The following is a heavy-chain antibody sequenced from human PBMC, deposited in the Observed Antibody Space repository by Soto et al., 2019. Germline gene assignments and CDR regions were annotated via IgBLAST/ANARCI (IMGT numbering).Heavy chain of an antibody. V-gene: IGHV1-18*01. CDR3: AREGDGINDAFDI. J-gene: IGHJ3*02. D-gene: IGHD1-20*01. CDR2: INVYNGST. CDR1: GYTFTSYS. Sequence: VASVKVSCKASGYTFTSYSISWVRQAPGQGLEWMGWINVYNGSTSYAQKFQGRVTMIRDTSTSTVYMELSSLRSEDTAVYYCAREGDGINDAFDIWGQGTMVTVSS.